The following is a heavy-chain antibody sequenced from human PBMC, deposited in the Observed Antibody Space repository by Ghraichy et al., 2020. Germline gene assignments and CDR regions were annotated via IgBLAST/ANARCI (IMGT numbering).Heavy chain of an antibody. CDR1: GFSLSTVRVG. CDR3: AHRASHWGYTWFDP. D-gene: IGHD7-27*01. Sequence: SGPTLVKPTQTLTLTFTFSGFSLSTVRVGVGWIRQPPGKALEWLAVIYWDDDKRYSPSLKSRLTITKDTSKNQVVLTMTNMDPVDTATYYCAHRASHWGYTWFDPWGQGTLVSVSS. J-gene: IGHJ5*02. CDR2: IYWDDDK. V-gene: IGHV2-5*02.